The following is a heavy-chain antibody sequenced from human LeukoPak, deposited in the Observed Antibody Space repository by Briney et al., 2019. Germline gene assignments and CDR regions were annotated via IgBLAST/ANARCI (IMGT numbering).Heavy chain of an antibody. CDR3: ARDGRSYYYGMDV. CDR1: GFTFSSYS. Sequence: GGSLRLSCAASGFTFSSYSVNWVRQAPGEGREWVSSISSSSSYIYYADSVKGRFTISRDNAKNSLYLQMNSLRAEDTAVYYCARDGRSYYYGMDVWGQGTTVTVSS. V-gene: IGHV3-21*01. J-gene: IGHJ6*02. CDR2: ISSSSSYI. D-gene: IGHD1-14*01.